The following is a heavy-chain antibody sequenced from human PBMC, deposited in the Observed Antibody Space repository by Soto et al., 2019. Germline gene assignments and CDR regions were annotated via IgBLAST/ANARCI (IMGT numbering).Heavy chain of an antibody. J-gene: IGHJ5*02. D-gene: IGHD3-3*01. V-gene: IGHV1-69*13. CDR2: IIPIFGTA. Sequence: GASVKVSCKASGGTFSSYAISWVRQAPGQGLEWMGGIIPIFGTADYAQKFQGRVTITADESTSTAYMELSSLRSEDTAVYYCARGGTYYDFWSGSGLRATDNWFDPWGQGTLVTVSS. CDR1: GGTFSSYA. CDR3: ARGGTYYDFWSGSGLRATDNWFDP.